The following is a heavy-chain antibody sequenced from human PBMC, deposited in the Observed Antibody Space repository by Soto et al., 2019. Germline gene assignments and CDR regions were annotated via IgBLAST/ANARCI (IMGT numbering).Heavy chain of an antibody. CDR1: KFIFSEHY. J-gene: IGHJ6*02. D-gene: IGHD2-2*01. CDR2: ISSGSSYT. V-gene: IGHV3-11*06. Sequence: QVQLVESGGGLVKPGGSLRLSCAASKFIFSEHYMSWIRQAPGKGLEWVSYISSGSSYTNYADSVKGRFTISRDNAKNSLYLQMNSLRAEDTAVYFCASQGACSSTSFPAYYYYYAMDVWGQGTTVTVSS. CDR3: ASQGACSSTSFPAYYYYYAMDV.